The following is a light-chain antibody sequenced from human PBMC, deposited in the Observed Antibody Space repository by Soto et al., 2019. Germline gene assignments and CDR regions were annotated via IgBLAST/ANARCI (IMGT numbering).Light chain of an antibody. CDR3: QQYNIWPPYT. Sequence: EIVMTQSPATLSVSPGERATLYCKASQRISSNLAWYQQKPGQPPRLLIYGASTRASGIPARFSGSGSGTEFTLTISGLQSEDFAPYYCQQYNIWPPYTFGQGTKVDIK. J-gene: IGKJ2*01. CDR1: QRISSN. V-gene: IGKV3-15*01. CDR2: GAS.